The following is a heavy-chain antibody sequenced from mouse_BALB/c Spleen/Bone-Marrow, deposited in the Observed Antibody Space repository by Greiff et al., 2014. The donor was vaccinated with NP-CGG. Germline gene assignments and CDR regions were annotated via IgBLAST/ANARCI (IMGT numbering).Heavy chain of an antibody. CDR1: GYTFTSYT. CDR3: ARYRYDWYFDV. D-gene: IGHD2-14*01. CDR2: INPSSGYT. Sequence: QVQLQQSGAELVRPGASVKMSCKASGYTFTSYTMHWVKQRPGQGLEWIGYINPSSGYTNYNQKFKDKATLTADKSSSTAYMQLSSLTSEDSAVYYCARYRYDWYFDVWGAGTTVTVSS. J-gene: IGHJ1*01. V-gene: IGHV1-4*01.